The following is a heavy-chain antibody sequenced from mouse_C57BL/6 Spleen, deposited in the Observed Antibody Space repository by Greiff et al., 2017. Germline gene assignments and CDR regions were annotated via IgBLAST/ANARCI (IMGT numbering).Heavy chain of an antibody. CDR1: GYSITSGYD. Sequence: VQLKESGPGMVKPSQSLSLTCTVTGYSITSGYDWHWIRHFPGNKLEWMGYISYSGSTNYNPSLKSRISITHDTSKNHFFLKLNSVTTEDTATYYCARARGRSYAAWFAYWGQGTRVTVSA. CDR3: ARARGRSYAAWFAY. CDR2: ISYSGST. J-gene: IGHJ3*01. D-gene: IGHD1-1*01. V-gene: IGHV3-1*01.